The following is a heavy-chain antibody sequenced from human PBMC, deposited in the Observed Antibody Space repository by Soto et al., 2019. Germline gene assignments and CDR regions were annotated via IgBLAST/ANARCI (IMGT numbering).Heavy chain of an antibody. V-gene: IGHV3-30*18. CDR3: AKALRPCGFEDLTYFDY. J-gene: IGHJ4*02. CDR1: GFTFSNYG. CDR2: ISYDGRNK. D-gene: IGHD5-12*01. Sequence: QVQLVESGGGVVQPGRSLRLSCAASGFTFSNYGVHWVRQAPGKGLEWVALISYDGRNKWYADYVKGRFTISRDNSKSTRHVQISSLGAEDTTVYYYAKALRPCGFEDLTYFDYWGQGALVTVSS.